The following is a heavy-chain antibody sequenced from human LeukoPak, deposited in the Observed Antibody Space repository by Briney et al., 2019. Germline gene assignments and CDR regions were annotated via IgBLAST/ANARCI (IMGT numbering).Heavy chain of an antibody. Sequence: GGSLRLSCAASGFTFSSYSMNWVRQAPGKGLEWVSSISSSSSYIYYADSVKGRFTISRDNAKNSLYLQMNSRRAEDTAVYYCARDRYYYDSSGYYWFDPWGQGTLVTVSS. CDR3: ARDRYYYDSSGYYWFDP. CDR2: ISSSSSYI. D-gene: IGHD3-22*01. V-gene: IGHV3-21*01. CDR1: GFTFSSYS. J-gene: IGHJ5*02.